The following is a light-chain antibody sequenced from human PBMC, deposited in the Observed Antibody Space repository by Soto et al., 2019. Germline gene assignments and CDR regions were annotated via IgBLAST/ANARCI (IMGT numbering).Light chain of an antibody. V-gene: IGLV1-51*01. CDR2: DNN. CDR3: ATWDSALTAVV. CDR1: SSNIRNNY. Sequence: QSVLTQPPSVSAAPGQKVTISCSGSSSNIRNNYVSWYRQLPGTVPKVLIYDNNKRPSGIPDRFSGSKSDTSATLDITGLLTGDEADYYCATWDSALTAVVFGGGTKLTVL. J-gene: IGLJ3*02.